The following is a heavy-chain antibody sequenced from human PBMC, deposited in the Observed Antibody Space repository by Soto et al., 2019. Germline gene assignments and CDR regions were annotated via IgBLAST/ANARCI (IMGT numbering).Heavy chain of an antibody. J-gene: IGHJ6*02. CDR3: AKGHSSSPSPQYYYYGMDV. V-gene: IGHV3-23*01. D-gene: IGHD6-13*01. Sequence: VGSLRLSCAASGLTFSSFAVSWVRQAPGKGLEWVSGISGSGGSTYHADSVKGRFIISRDNSKNMLYLQMNSVRPEDTAVYYCAKGHSSSPSPQYYYYGMDVWGQGTTVTVSS. CDR1: GLTFSSFA. CDR2: ISGSGGST.